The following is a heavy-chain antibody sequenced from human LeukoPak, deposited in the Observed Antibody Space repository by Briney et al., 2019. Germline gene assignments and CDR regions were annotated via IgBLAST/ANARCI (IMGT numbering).Heavy chain of an antibody. CDR2: INPKSGAT. Sequence: ASVKVSCKASGYSFTGYYMHWVRQAPGQGLEWMGWINPKSGATNYTQKFQGRVTMTRDTSISTAYMEVSRLRSEDTAVYYCARSLRDGYNVPEYYFDYWGQGTLVTVSS. V-gene: IGHV1-2*02. CDR1: GYSFTGYY. CDR3: ARSLRDGYNVPEYYFDY. D-gene: IGHD5-24*01. J-gene: IGHJ4*02.